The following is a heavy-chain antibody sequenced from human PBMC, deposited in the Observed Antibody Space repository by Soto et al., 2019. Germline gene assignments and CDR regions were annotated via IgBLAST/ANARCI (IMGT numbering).Heavy chain of an antibody. CDR3: VISNTLYRTYYYVAGILDACAI. D-gene: IGHD3-10*02. V-gene: IGHV5-51*01. Sequence: GESLKISCKGSGYSFTSYWIGWVRQMPGKGLEWMGIIYPGDSDTRYSPSFQGQVTISADKSISTAYLQWSSLKASDTAMYYCVISNTLYRTYYYVAGILDACAIWGQGTMVTVS. J-gene: IGHJ3*02. CDR1: GYSFTSYW. CDR2: IYPGDSDT.